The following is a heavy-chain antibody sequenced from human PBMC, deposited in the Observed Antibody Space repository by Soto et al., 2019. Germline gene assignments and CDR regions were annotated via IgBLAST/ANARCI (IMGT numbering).Heavy chain of an antibody. CDR2: IIPIFGTA. D-gene: IGHD3-10*01. V-gene: IGHV1-69*13. J-gene: IGHJ6*02. CDR3: AREGYYSGSGSYSPPRYYGMDV. Sequence: SVKVSCKASGGTFSSYAISWVRQAPGQGLEWMGGIIPIFGTANYAQKFQGRVTITADESTSTAYMELKSLRSDDTAVYYCAREGYYSGSGSYSPPRYYGMDVWGQ. CDR1: GGTFSSYA.